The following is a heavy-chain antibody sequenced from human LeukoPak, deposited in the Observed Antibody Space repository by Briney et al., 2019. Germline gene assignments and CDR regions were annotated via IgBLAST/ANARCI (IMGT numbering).Heavy chain of an antibody. Sequence: SETLSLTCAVYGGSFSGYYWSWIRQPPGKGLEWIGEINHSGSTNYNPSLKSRVTMSIDTSKNQFTLKLSSVTAADTAVYYCARDHLANLASRLFDPWGQGTLVTVSS. D-gene: IGHD3-3*01. CDR2: INHSGST. V-gene: IGHV4-34*01. CDR1: GGSFSGYY. J-gene: IGHJ5*02. CDR3: ARDHLANLASRLFDP.